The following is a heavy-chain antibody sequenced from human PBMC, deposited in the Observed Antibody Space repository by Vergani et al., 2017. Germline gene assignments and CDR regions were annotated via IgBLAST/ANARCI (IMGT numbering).Heavy chain of an antibody. V-gene: IGHV1-69*01. Sequence: QVQLVQSGAEVKKPGSSVKVSCKASGGTFSSYAISWGRQAPGQGLEWMGGSIPIFGTANYAQKFQGRVTITADESTSTAYMELSRLRSDDTAVYYCAIRDCSGGSCYFDYWGQGTLVTVSS. CDR2: SIPIFGTA. D-gene: IGHD2-15*01. CDR1: GGTFSSYA. CDR3: AIRDCSGGSCYFDY. J-gene: IGHJ4*02.